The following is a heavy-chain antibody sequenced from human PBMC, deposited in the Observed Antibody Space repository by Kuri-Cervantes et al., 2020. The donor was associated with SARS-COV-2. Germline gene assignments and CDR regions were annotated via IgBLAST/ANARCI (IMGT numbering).Heavy chain of an antibody. Sequence: GESLKISCAASGFTFSSYGMHWVRQAPGKGLEWVAVIWYDGSNKYYADSVKGRFTISRDNSKNTLYLQMNSLRAEDMAVYYCARGDYGSGSYGYYYGMDVWGQGTTVTVSS. V-gene: IGHV3-33*01. CDR3: ARGDYGSGSYGYYYGMDV. D-gene: IGHD3-10*01. CDR1: GFTFSSYG. CDR2: IWYDGSNK. J-gene: IGHJ6*02.